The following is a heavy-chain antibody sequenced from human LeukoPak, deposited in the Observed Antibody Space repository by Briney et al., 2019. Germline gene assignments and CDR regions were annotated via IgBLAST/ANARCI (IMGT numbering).Heavy chain of an antibody. Sequence: GGSLRLSCAASGFTFSSYGMHWVRQAPGKGLEWVAVIWYDGSNKYYADSVKGRFTISRDNSKNTLYLQMNSLGAEDTAVYYCARDAGGGQLLPAFDIWGQGTMVTVSS. CDR3: ARDAGGGQLLPAFDI. V-gene: IGHV3-33*01. J-gene: IGHJ3*02. CDR2: IWYDGSNK. D-gene: IGHD2-15*01. CDR1: GFTFSSYG.